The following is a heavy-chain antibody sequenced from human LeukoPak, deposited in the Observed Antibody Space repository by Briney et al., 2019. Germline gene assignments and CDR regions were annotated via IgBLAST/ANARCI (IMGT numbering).Heavy chain of an antibody. CDR3: VRIPNSANFPNWFDP. V-gene: IGHV3-74*01. CDR2: INGDGSTT. CDR1: GFTFSSYW. J-gene: IGHJ5*02. Sequence: QPGGSLRLSCAASGFTFSSYWMHWVRQAPGKGLVWVSRINGDGSTTSHADSVKGRFTISRDNAKNSLYLQMNSLRADDTAVYYCVRIPNSANFPNWFDPWGQGTLVTVSS. D-gene: IGHD4/OR15-4a*01.